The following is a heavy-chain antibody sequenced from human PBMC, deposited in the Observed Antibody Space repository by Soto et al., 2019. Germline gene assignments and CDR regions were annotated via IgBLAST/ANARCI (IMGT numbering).Heavy chain of an antibody. CDR1: GFTFSNYA. CDR3: AKVDVSTAGSFDY. J-gene: IGHJ4*02. Sequence: GGSLRLSCAASGFTFSNYAMNWVRQAPGKGLEWVSGISGGSGDSTFYADSVKGRFTISRGNSKNTVYLQMNSLSVGDTAVYLCAKVDVSTAGSFDYWGQGALVTVSS. CDR2: ISGGSGDST. V-gene: IGHV3-23*01. D-gene: IGHD6-13*01.